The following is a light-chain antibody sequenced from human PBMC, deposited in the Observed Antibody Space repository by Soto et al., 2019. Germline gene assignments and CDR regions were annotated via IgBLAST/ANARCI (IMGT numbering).Light chain of an antibody. Sequence: DIQMTQSPSSLSASVGDRVTISCRAGQSISTYLNWYQQKPGTAPRLLIYSASSVKTGVPPRFSGSGSGTQFTLAISSLQPDDFATYYCQQYNSYSHVYTFGQGTKLEIK. CDR1: QSISTY. CDR2: SAS. J-gene: IGKJ2*01. V-gene: IGKV1-5*01. CDR3: QQYNSYSHVYT.